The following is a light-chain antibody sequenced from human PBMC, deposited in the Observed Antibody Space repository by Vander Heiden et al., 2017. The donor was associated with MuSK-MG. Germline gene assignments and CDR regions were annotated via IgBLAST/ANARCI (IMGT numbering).Light chain of an antibody. CDR2: QDD. CDR3: QAWDTYSVVF. J-gene: IGLJ2*01. Sequence: SYELTQPPSMSVSPGQTASLTCSGATLGAFYVCWYQQKPGQSPVLVIQQDDKRPSGIPERFSGSNSGNTATLTISETQAMDEADYYCQAWDTYSVVFFGGGTKLTVL. CDR1: TLGAFY. V-gene: IGLV3-1*01.